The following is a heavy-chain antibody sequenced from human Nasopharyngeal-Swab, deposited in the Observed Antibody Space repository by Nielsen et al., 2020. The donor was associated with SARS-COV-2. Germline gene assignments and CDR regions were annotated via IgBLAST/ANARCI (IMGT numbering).Heavy chain of an antibody. CDR1: GYTFLSST. V-gene: IGHV1-18*01. J-gene: IGHJ4*02. D-gene: IGHD3-3*01. Sequence: ASVKVSCKASGYTFLSSTINWVRQAPGQGLEWMGWVSAYNGDTDYEQKFQGRVTMTTDTSTETAYMELWGLTSDDTAVYYCARGPQILTYWGQGTLVTVSS. CDR3: ARGPQILTY. CDR2: VSAYNGDT.